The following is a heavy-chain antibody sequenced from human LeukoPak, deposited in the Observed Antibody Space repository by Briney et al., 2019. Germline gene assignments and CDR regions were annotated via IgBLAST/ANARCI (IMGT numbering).Heavy chain of an antibody. D-gene: IGHD6-13*01. J-gene: IGHJ3*02. CDR2: INPSGGST. CDR1: GYTFTSYY. Sequence: ASVKVSCKASGYTFTSYYMHWVRQAPGQGLEWMGIINPSGGSTSYAQKFQGRVTMTRDMSTSTVYMELSSLRSEDTAVYYCARDRGIAAAFYAFDIWGQGTMVTVSS. V-gene: IGHV1-46*01. CDR3: ARDRGIAAAFYAFDI.